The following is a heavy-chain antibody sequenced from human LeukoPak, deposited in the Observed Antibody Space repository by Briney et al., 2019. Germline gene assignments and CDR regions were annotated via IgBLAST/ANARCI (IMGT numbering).Heavy chain of an antibody. CDR1: GFTFSSYW. J-gene: IGHJ4*02. D-gene: IGHD3-22*01. Sequence: GGSLRLSCAASGFTFSSYWMHWVRQAPGKGLVWVSRINSDGSSTSYADSVKGRFTISRDNSKNTLYLQMNSLRAEDTAIYYCAGSRSGYYYDFDYWGQGTLVTVSS. V-gene: IGHV3-74*01. CDR2: INSDGSST. CDR3: AGSRSGYYYDFDY.